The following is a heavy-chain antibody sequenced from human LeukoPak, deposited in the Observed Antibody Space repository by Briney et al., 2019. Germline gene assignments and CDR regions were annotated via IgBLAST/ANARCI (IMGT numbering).Heavy chain of an antibody. V-gene: IGHV3-23*01. Sequence: GGSLRLSCATSGFPFSDFSMTCVRQARGRGLEGISTTNSGGTTTYYAESVKGRFTISRDNFKNALYLQMSSLRVDDTAIYYCAKQSYARSLGEGGPGTLVTVSS. CDR1: GFPFSDFS. D-gene: IGHD3-10*02. CDR2: TNSGGTTT. J-gene: IGHJ4*02. CDR3: AKQSYARSLGE.